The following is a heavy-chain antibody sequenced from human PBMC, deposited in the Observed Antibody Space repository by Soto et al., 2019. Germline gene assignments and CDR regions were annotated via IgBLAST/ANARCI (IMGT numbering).Heavy chain of an antibody. V-gene: IGHV3-30-3*01. CDR1: GFTFSSYA. D-gene: IGHD6-6*01. Sequence: GGSLRLSCAASGFTFSSYAMHWVRQAPGKGLEWVAVISYDGSNKYYADSVKGRFTISRDNSKNTLYLQMNSLRAEDTAVYYCARDGGSAARPGYGMDVWGQGTTVTVSS. J-gene: IGHJ6*02. CDR2: ISYDGSNK. CDR3: ARDGGSAARPGYGMDV.